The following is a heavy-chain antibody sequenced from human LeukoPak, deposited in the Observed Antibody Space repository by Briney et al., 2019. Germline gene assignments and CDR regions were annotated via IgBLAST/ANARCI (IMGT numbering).Heavy chain of an antibody. CDR1: GYTXTGYY. V-gene: IGHV1-2*02. D-gene: IGHD3-10*02. CDR2: INPNSGDT. J-gene: IGHJ4*02. CDR3: ARDLTMFVVVPGY. Sequence: ASVKVSCKASGYTXTGYYLHWVRQAPGQGLEWMGWINPNSGDTNYAQKFQGRVTMTRDTSINTAYMELSRPRSDDTAVYHCARDLTMFVVVPGYWGQGTLVTVSS.